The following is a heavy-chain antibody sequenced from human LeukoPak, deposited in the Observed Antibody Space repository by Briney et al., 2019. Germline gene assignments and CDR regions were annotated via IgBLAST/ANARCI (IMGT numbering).Heavy chain of an antibody. V-gene: IGHV3-11*01. CDR2: ISSSGSTT. J-gene: IGHJ4*02. Sequence: NPGGSLRLSCAASGFTFSDYYMSWIRQAPGKGLEWVSYISSSGSTTYYADSVKGRFTISRDNAKNSLYLQMNSLRAEDTAVYYCARVRGSGSLEVDYWGQGTLVTVSS. CDR3: ARVRGSGSLEVDY. D-gene: IGHD1-26*01. CDR1: GFTFSDYY.